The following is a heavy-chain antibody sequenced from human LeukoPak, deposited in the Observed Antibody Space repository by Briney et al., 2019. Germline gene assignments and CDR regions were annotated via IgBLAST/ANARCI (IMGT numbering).Heavy chain of an antibody. CDR3: ARETEDWVIDY. J-gene: IGHJ4*02. D-gene: IGHD3/OR15-3a*01. V-gene: IGHV3-33*01. CDR2: IWYDGSNK. CDR1: GFTFSSYG. Sequence: GGSLRLSCAASGFTFSSYGMHWVRQAPGKGLEWVAVIWYDGSNKYYADSVKGRFTISRDNSKNTLYLQMNSLRAEDTAVYYCARETEDWVIDYWGQGTLVTVSS.